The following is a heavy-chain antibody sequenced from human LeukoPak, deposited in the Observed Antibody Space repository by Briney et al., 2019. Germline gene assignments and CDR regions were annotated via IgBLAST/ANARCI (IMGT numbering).Heavy chain of an antibody. V-gene: IGHV4-59*12. CDR3: ARDSGGRDGYNFSPFDY. CDR2: IYYSGST. Sequence: SETLSLTCTVSGGSISSYYWSWIRQPPGKGLEWIGYIYYSGSTNYNPSLKSRVTISVDTSKNQFSLKLSSVTAADTAVYYCARDSGGRDGYNFSPFDYWGGEPWSPSPQ. CDR1: GGSISSYY. J-gene: IGHJ4*02. D-gene: IGHD5-24*01.